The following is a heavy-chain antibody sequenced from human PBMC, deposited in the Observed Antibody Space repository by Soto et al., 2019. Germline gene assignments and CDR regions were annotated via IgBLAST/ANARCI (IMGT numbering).Heavy chain of an antibody. V-gene: IGHV3-30*18. Sequence: SGGCLRLSCAASGFTFNSYGMHWVRQAPGKGLEWVAVISYDGSNKYYADSVKGRFTISRDNSKDTLYLQMNSLRAEDTAVYYCAKDRAVSTIDPFYYYYGMDVWGQGTTVTVSS. J-gene: IGHJ6*02. CDR1: GFTFNSYG. CDR3: AKDRAVSTIDPFYYYYGMDV. CDR2: ISYDGSNK. D-gene: IGHD2-8*01.